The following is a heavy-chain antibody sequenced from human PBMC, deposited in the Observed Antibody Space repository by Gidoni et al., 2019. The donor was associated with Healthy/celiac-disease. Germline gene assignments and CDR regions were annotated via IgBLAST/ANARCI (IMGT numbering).Heavy chain of an antibody. CDR1: GFTFDDSA. CDR3: AKDASGEWLLPHGYYYYGMDV. Sequence: EVQLVESGGGLVQPGRSLRLSCAASGFTFDDSAMHWVRQAPGKGLEWVSGISWNSCSIGYSNSVKGRFTISRDNAKNSLYLQMNSLRAEDTALYYCAKDASGEWLLPHGYYYYGMDVWGQGTTVTVSS. V-gene: IGHV3-9*01. CDR2: ISWNSCSI. J-gene: IGHJ6*02. D-gene: IGHD3-3*01.